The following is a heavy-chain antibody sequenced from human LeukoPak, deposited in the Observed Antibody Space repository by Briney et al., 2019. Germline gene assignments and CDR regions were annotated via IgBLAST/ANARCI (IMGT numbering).Heavy chain of an antibody. D-gene: IGHD2-2*01. CDR1: GGSFSGYY. V-gene: IGHV4-34*01. CDR2: INHSGST. Sequence: SETLSLTCAVYGGSFSGYYWSWIRQPPGKGLEWIGEINHSGSTNYNPSLKSRVTISVDTSKNQFSLKLSSVTAADTAVYYCARGKRPRYCSSTSCPYNYYFDYWGQGTLVTVSS. J-gene: IGHJ4*02. CDR3: ARGKRPRYCSSTSCPYNYYFDY.